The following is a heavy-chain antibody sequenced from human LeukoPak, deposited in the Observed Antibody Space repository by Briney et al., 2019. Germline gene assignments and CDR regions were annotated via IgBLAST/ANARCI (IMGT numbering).Heavy chain of an antibody. Sequence: SETLSLTCTVSGGSISSSSYYWGWIRQPPGKGLEWIGSIYYSGSTNYNPSLKSRVTISVDTSKNQFSLKLSSVTAADTAVYYCARGRRDTIFGVVRNYYYMDVWGKGTTVTVSS. CDR2: IYYSGST. CDR1: GGSISSSSYY. D-gene: IGHD3-3*01. J-gene: IGHJ6*03. V-gene: IGHV4-39*07. CDR3: ARGRRDTIFGVVRNYYYMDV.